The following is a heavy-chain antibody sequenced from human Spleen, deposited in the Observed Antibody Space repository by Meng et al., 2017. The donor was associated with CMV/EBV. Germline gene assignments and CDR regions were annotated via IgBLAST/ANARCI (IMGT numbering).Heavy chain of an antibody. CDR1: GFTFGRFW. CDR3: AKDFQFWSGQAYYYYGMDV. Sequence: GESLKISCPGSGFTFGRFWMSWVRQAPGKGLEWVANIKQDGSEKHYLDSVKGRFTISRDNGKNSLYLQMNSLRTEDTAVLYCAKDFQFWSGQAYYYYGMDVWGQGTTVTVSS. CDR2: IKQDGSEK. J-gene: IGHJ6*02. D-gene: IGHD3-3*01. V-gene: IGHV3-7*01.